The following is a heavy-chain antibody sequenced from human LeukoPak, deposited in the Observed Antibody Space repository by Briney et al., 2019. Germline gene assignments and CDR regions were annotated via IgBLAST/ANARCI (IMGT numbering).Heavy chain of an antibody. D-gene: IGHD2-2*03. Sequence: AGGSLRLSCAASGFTVSSNYMSWVRQAPGKGLEWVSVIYSGGSTYYTDSVKGRFTISRDNSKNTLYLQMNSLRAEDTAIYYCARDLGSYFDYWGQGTLVTVSS. CDR1: GFTVSSNY. J-gene: IGHJ4*02. CDR2: IYSGGST. CDR3: ARDLGSYFDY. V-gene: IGHV3-53*01.